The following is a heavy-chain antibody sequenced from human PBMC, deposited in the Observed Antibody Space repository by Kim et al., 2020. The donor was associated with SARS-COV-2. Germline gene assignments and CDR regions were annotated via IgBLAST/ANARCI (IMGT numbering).Heavy chain of an antibody. D-gene: IGHD6-13*01. J-gene: IGHJ4*02. CDR3: AKAGQRLVWGYFDY. Sequence: GGSLRLSCTVSGFTFSSYAMTWVRQAPGKGLEWVSGISAGGDRTYYADSVKGRFTISRDNSKNTLYLQITTLSAEDTALYYCAKAGQRLVWGYFDYWGRGTLVTLSS. V-gene: IGHV3-23*01. CDR2: ISAGGDRT. CDR1: GFTFSSYA.